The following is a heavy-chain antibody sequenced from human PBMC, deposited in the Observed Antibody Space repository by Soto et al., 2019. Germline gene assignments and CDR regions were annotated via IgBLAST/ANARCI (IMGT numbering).Heavy chain of an antibody. CDR3: AREVAGTEGAY. J-gene: IGHJ4*02. CDR1: GGTLGSYT. Sequence: GTSVKVSCTDSGGTLGSYTISWVRQAPGQGLEWMGRIIPILGIANYAQKFQGRVTITADKSTSTAYMELSSLRSEDTAVYYCAREVAGTEGAYWGQGTLVTVSS. D-gene: IGHD6-19*01. V-gene: IGHV1-69*04. CDR2: IIPILGIA.